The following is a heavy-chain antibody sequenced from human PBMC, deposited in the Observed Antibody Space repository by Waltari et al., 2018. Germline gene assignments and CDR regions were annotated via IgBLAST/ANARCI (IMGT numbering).Heavy chain of an antibody. V-gene: IGHV3-74*01. Sequence: EVQLVESGGGLVQPGGSLRLSCAASGFTFSSYWMYWVRQAPGKGLGWVSHINMDGSSTSYADSVKGRFTISRDNAKNTLYLQMNSLRAEDTAVYYCARVRLLYTFDYWGQGTLVTVSS. J-gene: IGHJ4*02. CDR2: INMDGSST. CDR3: ARVRLLYTFDY. CDR1: GFTFSSYW. D-gene: IGHD2-21*02.